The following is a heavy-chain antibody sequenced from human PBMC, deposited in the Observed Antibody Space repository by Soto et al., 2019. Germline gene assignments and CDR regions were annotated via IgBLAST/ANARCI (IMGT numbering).Heavy chain of an antibody. Sequence: GGSLRLSCAASGFTVSSNYMSWVRQAPGKGLEWVSVIYSGGSTYYADSVKGRFTISRDNSKNTLYLQMNSLRAEDTAVYYCARGALLAAQADHYFDYWGQGTLVTVSS. CDR1: GFTVSSNY. CDR2: IYSGGST. V-gene: IGHV3-66*01. D-gene: IGHD6-13*01. CDR3: ARGALLAAQADHYFDY. J-gene: IGHJ4*02.